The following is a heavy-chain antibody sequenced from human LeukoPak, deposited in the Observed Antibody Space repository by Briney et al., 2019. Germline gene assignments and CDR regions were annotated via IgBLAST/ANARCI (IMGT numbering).Heavy chain of an antibody. D-gene: IGHD3-16*01. Sequence: GASVKVSCKASGGTFSSYAISWVRQAPGQGLEWMGRIIPILGIANYAQKFQGRVTITADKSTSTAYMELSSLRSEDTAVYYCARGRGGYYFDYWGQGTLVTVSS. CDR2: IIPILGIA. CDR3: ARGRGGYYFDY. V-gene: IGHV1-69*04. J-gene: IGHJ4*02. CDR1: GGTFSSYA.